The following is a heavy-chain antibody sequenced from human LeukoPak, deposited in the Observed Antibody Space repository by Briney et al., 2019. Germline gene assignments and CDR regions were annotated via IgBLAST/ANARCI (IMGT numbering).Heavy chain of an antibody. V-gene: IGHV4-39*07. Sequence: SETLSLTCTVSGGSINSYDYYWGWIRQPPGKGLEWIGNIHYSGNTYYNPSLKSRVTISVDTSKNQFSLNLSSVTAADTAVYFCARDSVNCSTTSCSDYLDYWGQGTLVTVSS. CDR3: ARDSVNCSTTSCSDYLDY. D-gene: IGHD2-2*01. J-gene: IGHJ4*02. CDR2: IHYSGNT. CDR1: GGSINSYDYY.